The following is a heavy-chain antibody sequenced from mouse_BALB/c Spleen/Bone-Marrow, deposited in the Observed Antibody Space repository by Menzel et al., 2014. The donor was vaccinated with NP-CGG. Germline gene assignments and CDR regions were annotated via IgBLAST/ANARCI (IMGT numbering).Heavy chain of an antibody. D-gene: IGHD2-4*01. CDR1: GFSLTGYG. CDR2: IWGDGST. V-gene: IGHV2-6-7*01. CDR3: ARGEDYDDYYAMDY. J-gene: IGHJ4*01. Sequence: VKLVESGPGLVAPSQSLSITCTVSGFSLTGYGVNWVRQPPGKGLEWLGMIWGDGSTDYNSALKSRLSISRDNSKSQVFLKMNSLQTDDTARYYCARGEDYDDYYAMDYWGQGTSVTVSS.